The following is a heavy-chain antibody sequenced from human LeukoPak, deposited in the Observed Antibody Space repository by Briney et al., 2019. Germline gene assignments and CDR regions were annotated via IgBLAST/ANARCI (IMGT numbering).Heavy chain of an antibody. D-gene: IGHD5-24*01. CDR1: GFTLSDYY. CDR3: ARNRDGYLPFDY. J-gene: IGHJ4*02. Sequence: GGSLRHSRAAPGFTLSDYYMSWIRHAPGKGLEWVSYISSSSSYTNYADSVKGRFTISRDNAKNSLYLQMNSLRAEDTAVYYCARNRDGYLPFDYWGQGTLVTVSS. V-gene: IGHV3-11*06. CDR2: ISSSSSYT.